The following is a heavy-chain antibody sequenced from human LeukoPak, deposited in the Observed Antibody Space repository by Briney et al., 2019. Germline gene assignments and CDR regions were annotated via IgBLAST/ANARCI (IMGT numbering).Heavy chain of an antibody. J-gene: IGHJ5*02. CDR3: AKGGLVHRFDP. V-gene: IGHV3-23*01. CDR2: ISGRGGTNT. Sequence: GGSLRLSCAASGFTFSRFGMNWVRQAPGKGLEWVSAISGRGGTNTYYGDSVKGRFTISRDNSKNTLYLQMNSLRADDTAVYYCAKGGLVHRFDPWGQGTLVTVSS. CDR1: GFTFSRFG.